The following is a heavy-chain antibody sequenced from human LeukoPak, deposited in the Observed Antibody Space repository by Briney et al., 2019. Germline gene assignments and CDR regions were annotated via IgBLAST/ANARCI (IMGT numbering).Heavy chain of an antibody. V-gene: IGHV4-59*01. CDR1: GGSISSYY. Sequence: SETLSLTCTVPGGSISSYYWSWIRQPPGKGLEWIGYIYYSGSTNYNPSLKSRVTISVDTSKNQFSLKLSSVTAADTAVYYCARDNYYGSGSYDYWGQGTLVTVSS. CDR3: ARDNYYGSGSYDY. J-gene: IGHJ4*02. CDR2: IYYSGST. D-gene: IGHD3-10*01.